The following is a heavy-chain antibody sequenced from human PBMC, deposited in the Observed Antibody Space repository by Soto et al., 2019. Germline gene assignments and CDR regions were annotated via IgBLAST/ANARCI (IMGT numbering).Heavy chain of an antibody. V-gene: IGHV2-5*01. Sequence: SGPTLVQPTQTLTLTCTFSGFSLRRSGVGVGWIRQPPGEALEWLALIFWNEDKRYRPSLKSRLTIPKDTSKNQVVLTMTNMDPVDTATYYCARDIAAAFDLWGQGTLVTVSS. CDR1: GFSLRRSGVG. J-gene: IGHJ4*02. CDR2: IFWNEDK. CDR3: ARDIAAAFDL. D-gene: IGHD6-13*01.